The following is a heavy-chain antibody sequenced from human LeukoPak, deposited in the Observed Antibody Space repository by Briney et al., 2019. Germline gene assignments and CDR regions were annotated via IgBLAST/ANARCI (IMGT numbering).Heavy chain of an antibody. CDR2: IKQDGSEK. V-gene: IGHV3-7*01. Sequence: PGGSLRLSCAASGFTFSSYWMSWVRQAPGKGLEWVANIKQDGSEKYYVDSVKGRFTISRDNAKNSLYLQMNSLRAEDTAVYYCARDNFVVVTAESIHGMDVWGQGTTVTVSS. D-gene: IGHD2-21*02. CDR1: GFTFSSYW. J-gene: IGHJ6*02. CDR3: ARDNFVVVTAESIHGMDV.